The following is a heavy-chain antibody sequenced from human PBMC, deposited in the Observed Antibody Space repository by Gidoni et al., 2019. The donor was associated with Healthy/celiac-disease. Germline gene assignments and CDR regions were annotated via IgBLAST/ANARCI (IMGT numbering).Heavy chain of an antibody. J-gene: IGHJ6*02. Sequence: EVQLVESGGGLVQPGGSLRLSCAASGFTFSSSWMHWVRQAPGTGLVWVSRINSDGSSTSYADSVKGRFTISRDNAKNTLYLQMNSLRAEDTAVYYCARKYFDWLPPYYYGMDVWGQGTTVTVSS. CDR2: INSDGSST. V-gene: IGHV3-74*01. CDR1: GFTFSSSW. D-gene: IGHD3-9*01. CDR3: ARKYFDWLPPYYYGMDV.